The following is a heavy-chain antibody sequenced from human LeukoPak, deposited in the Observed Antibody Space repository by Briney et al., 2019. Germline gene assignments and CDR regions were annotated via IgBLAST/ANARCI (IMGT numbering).Heavy chain of an antibody. CDR3: ARGSPDFYYAYAMDV. Sequence: SETLSLTCSVSDDSINTYYWSWIRQPPGRGLEWVGYMYYNGSTNYNPSLKNRVNLSLDTSENQFSLRLGSMTAADTAVYYCARGSPDFYYAYAMDVWGQGTTVTVSS. CDR2: MYYNGST. CDR1: DDSINTYY. J-gene: IGHJ6*02. D-gene: IGHD3-10*01. V-gene: IGHV4-59*01.